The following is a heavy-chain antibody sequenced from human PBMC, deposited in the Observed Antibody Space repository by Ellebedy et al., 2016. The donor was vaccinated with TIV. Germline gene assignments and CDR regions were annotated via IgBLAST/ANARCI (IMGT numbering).Heavy chain of an antibody. CDR1: GYTFSDNA. J-gene: IGHJ5*02. V-gene: IGHV1-3*01. CDR3: ARGIHSGYDH. D-gene: IGHD5-12*01. CDR2: TGGGNADT. Sequence: ASVKVSCKTSGYTFSDNAIHWVRQAPGQRLECMGWTGGGNADTTVSQRFQGRVTITRDTSASTAYMELSSLTSEDTAIYYCARGIHSGYDHWGHGTLVTVSS.